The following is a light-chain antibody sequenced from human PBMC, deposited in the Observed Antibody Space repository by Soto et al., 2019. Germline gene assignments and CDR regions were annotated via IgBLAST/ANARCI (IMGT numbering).Light chain of an antibody. J-gene: IGKJ4*01. CDR1: QSVSSY. CDR3: QQRRNWPLT. V-gene: IGKV3-11*01. CDR2: DAS. Sequence: EIVLTHSPATLSLSPGERATLSCRASQSVSSYLAWYQQKPGQAPRLLIYDASNRATGIPARFSGSGSGTDFTLTISSLEPEDFAVYYCQQRRNWPLTFGGGTKVDI.